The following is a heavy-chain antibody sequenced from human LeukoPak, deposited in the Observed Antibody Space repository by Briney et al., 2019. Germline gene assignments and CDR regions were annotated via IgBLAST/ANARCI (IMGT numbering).Heavy chain of an antibody. Sequence: PGGSPRLSCAASGFTFSSYAMSWVRQAPGKGLEWVSAISGSGGSTYYADSVKGRFTISRDNSKNTLYLQMNSLRAEDTAVYYCAKYSSSSPYFDYWGQGTLVTVSS. CDR3: AKYSSSSPYFDY. J-gene: IGHJ4*02. CDR2: ISGSGGST. D-gene: IGHD6-6*01. CDR1: GFTFSSYA. V-gene: IGHV3-23*01.